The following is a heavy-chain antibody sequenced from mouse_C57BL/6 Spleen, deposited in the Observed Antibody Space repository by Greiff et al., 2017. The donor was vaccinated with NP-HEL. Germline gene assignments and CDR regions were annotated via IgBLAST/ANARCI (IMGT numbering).Heavy chain of an antibody. D-gene: IGHD2-1*01. V-gene: IGHV1-4*01. J-gene: IGHJ2*01. CDR1: GYTFTSYT. Sequence: QVQLKESGAELARPGASVKMSCKASGYTFTSYTMHWVKQRPGQGLEWIGYINPSSGYTKYNQKFKDKATLTADKSSSTAYMQLSSLTSEDSAVYYCATTNYFDYWGQGTTLTVSS. CDR2: INPSSGYT. CDR3: ATTNYFDY.